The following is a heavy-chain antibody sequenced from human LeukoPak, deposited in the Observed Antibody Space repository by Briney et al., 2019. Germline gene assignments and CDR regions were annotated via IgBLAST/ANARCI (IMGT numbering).Heavy chain of an antibody. CDR2: IYPNSGGP. V-gene: IGHV1-2*02. Sequence: GASLKVSCKTSGYTFTGYYIHWVRQAPGQGLEWMGWIYPNSGGPYYAQNFQGRVTMTRDTSISTAYMELSGLRSDDTAVYYCAKSQKGYFDYWGQGTLVTVSS. CDR3: AKSQKGYFDY. CDR1: GYTFTGYY. J-gene: IGHJ4*02.